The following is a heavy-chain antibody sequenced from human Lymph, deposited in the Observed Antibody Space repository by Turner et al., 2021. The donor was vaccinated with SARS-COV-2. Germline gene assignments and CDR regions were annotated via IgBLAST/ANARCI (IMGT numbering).Heavy chain of an antibody. D-gene: IGHD2-21*02. V-gene: IGHV4-59*01. Sequence: QVQLQESGPRLPKPLETLSLACTVSGGSMNSNYWSWIRQPPGKRLEWIGYIYYRGSTNYHPSLESRVTISVDTSRNQFSLNLTSVTAADTAIYYCARETVNNWVDPWGQGTLVTVSS. CDR1: GGSMNSNY. CDR3: ARETVNNWVDP. J-gene: IGHJ5*02. CDR2: IYYRGST.